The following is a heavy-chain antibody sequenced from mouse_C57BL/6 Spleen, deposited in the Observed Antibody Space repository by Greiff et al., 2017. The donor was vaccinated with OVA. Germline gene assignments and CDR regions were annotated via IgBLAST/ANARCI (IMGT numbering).Heavy chain of an antibody. CDR2: IYPGSGST. CDR3: ARYDYDEGDYYAMDY. D-gene: IGHD2-4*01. J-gene: IGHJ4*01. Sequence: QVQLQQPGAELVKPGASVKMSCKASGYTFTSYWITWVKQRPGQGLEWIGDIYPGSGSTNYNEKFKSKATLTVDTSSSTAYMQLSSLTSEDSAVYYCARYDYDEGDYYAMDYWGQGTSVTVSS. CDR1: GYTFTSYW. V-gene: IGHV1-55*01.